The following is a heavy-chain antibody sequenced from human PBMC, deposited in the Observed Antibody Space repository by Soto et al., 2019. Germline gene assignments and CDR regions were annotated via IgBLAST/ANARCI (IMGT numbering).Heavy chain of an antibody. V-gene: IGHV3-30*04. CDR1: GITLSSYA. D-gene: IGHD1-20*01. J-gene: IGHJ4*02. CDR3: AGGTPIISGTTGGN. CDR2: ISSDGKNK. Sequence: QGQLVESGGGVVQPGTSLRLSCEGSGITLSSYAMHWVRQAPGQGLEWVAVISSDGKNKYYADSVKGRVSISRDSSKNAMYLQVNSLRTEDTAVYYWAGGTPIISGTTGGNWGQGTLVTFSS.